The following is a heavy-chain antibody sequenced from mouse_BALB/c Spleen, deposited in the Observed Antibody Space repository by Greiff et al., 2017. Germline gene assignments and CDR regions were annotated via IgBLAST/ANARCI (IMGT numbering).Heavy chain of an antibody. D-gene: IGHD1-1*01. CDR3: ARSIRYYAMDY. CDR1: GYSITSDYA. CDR2: ISYSGST. Sequence: EVKLMESGPGLVKPSQSLSLTCTVTGYSITSDYAWNWIRQFPGNKLEWMGYISYSGSTSYNPSLKSRISITRDTSKNQFFLQLNSVTTEDTATYYCARSIRYYAMDYWGQGTSVTVSS. J-gene: IGHJ4*01. V-gene: IGHV3-2*02.